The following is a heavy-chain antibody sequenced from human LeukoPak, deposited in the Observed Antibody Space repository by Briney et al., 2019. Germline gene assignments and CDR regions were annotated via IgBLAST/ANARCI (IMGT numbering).Heavy chain of an antibody. Sequence: ASVKVSCKVSGYTFTSYDINWVRQATGQGLEWMGWMNPNSGNTGYAQKFQGRVTMTRNTSISTAYMELSSLRSEDTAVYYCARGADRKNTEFDYWGQGTLVTVSS. CDR2: MNPNSGNT. J-gene: IGHJ4*02. CDR3: ARGADRKNTEFDY. CDR1: GYTFTSYD. V-gene: IGHV1-8*01. D-gene: IGHD5-18*01.